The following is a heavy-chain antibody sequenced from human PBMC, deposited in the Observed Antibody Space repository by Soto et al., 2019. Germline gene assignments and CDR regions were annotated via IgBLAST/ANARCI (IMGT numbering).Heavy chain of an antibody. Sequence: QVQLVESGGGVVQPGRSLRLSCAASGFTFSNYAMHWVRQAPGKGLEWVAFISYDGNDKFNADSVKGRFTISRDNSKNTLYLQMKSLRPEDTAVYYCAKESNAFDVWGQGTMVTVSS. CDR1: GFTFSNYA. J-gene: IGHJ3*01. V-gene: IGHV3-30*04. CDR2: ISYDGNDK. CDR3: AKESNAFDV.